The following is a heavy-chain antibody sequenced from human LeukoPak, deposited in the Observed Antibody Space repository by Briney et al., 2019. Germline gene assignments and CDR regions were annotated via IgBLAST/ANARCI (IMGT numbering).Heavy chain of an antibody. CDR3: AKDEYGDLGY. V-gene: IGHV3-23*01. Sequence: GGSLRLSCAASGFTFSSYGMSWVRQAPGKGLEWVSAISGSGGSTYYADSVKGRFTISRGNSKNTLYLQMNSLRAEDTAVYYCAKDEYGDLGYWGQGTLVTVSS. D-gene: IGHD4-17*01. CDR1: GFTFSSYG. CDR2: ISGSGGST. J-gene: IGHJ4*02.